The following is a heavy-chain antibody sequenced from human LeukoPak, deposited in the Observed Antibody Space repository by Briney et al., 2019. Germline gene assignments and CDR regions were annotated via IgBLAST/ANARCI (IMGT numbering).Heavy chain of an antibody. V-gene: IGHV1-18*01. D-gene: IGHD6-13*01. CDR3: ARDLRSSWDRDWFDP. CDR1: GYTFTSYG. Sequence: GASVKVSCKASGYTFTSYGISWVRQAPGQGLEWMGWISAYTGNTNYAQKLQGRVTMTTDTSTSTAYMELRSLRSDDTAVYYCARDLRSSWDRDWFDPWGQGTLVTVSS. CDR2: ISAYTGNT. J-gene: IGHJ5*02.